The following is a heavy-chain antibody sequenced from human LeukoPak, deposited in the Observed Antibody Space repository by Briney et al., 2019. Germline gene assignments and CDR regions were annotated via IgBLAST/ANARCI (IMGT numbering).Heavy chain of an antibody. CDR2: IKQDGSEK. D-gene: IGHD3-3*01. CDR1: GFSFSTYW. V-gene: IGHV3-7*01. Sequence: GGSLRLSCAASGFSFSTYWMNWVRQAPGRGLEWVANIKQDGSEKYYVDSGKGRFTISRDNAKNSLYLQLNSLRAEDTAVYYCARRVRSGFFDNWGQGTLVTVSS. J-gene: IGHJ4*02. CDR3: ARRVRSGFFDN.